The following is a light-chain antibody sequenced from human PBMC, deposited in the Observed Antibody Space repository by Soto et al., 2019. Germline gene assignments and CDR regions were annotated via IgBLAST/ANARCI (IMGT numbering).Light chain of an antibody. CDR3: CSYAGSYTFV. V-gene: IGLV2-11*01. Sequence: QSALTQPRSVSGSPGQSVTISCTGTSSDVGGYNYVSWYQQYPGKAPKLMIYDVSERPSGVPDRFSGSKSGNTASLTISGLQAEDEAEYYCCSYAGSYTFVFGGGTKLTVL. CDR1: SSDVGGYNY. J-gene: IGLJ2*01. CDR2: DVS.